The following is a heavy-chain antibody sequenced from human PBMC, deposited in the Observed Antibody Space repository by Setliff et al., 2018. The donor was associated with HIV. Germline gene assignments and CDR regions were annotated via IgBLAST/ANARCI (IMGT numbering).Heavy chain of an antibody. V-gene: IGHV4-4*09. D-gene: IGHD1-7*01. J-gene: IGHJ4*02. Sequence: SETLSLTCTVSGGSMSSYYWGWIRQAPGKGLEWIGYTYTSGSTNYNPSLYSRVTISVDTSKNQFSLKLSSVTAADTAVYYCAKKGDWNYPYDYWGQGTLVTVSS. CDR1: GGSMSSYY. CDR3: AKKGDWNYPYDY. CDR2: TYTSGST.